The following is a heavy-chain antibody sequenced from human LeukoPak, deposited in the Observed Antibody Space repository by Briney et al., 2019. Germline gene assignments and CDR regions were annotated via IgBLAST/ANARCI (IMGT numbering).Heavy chain of an antibody. CDR2: ISGSGGST. CDR1: GFTFSSYA. CDR3: AKDPWRGSYSSVHYFDY. J-gene: IGHJ4*02. V-gene: IGHV3-23*01. D-gene: IGHD3-10*01. Sequence: PGGSLRLSCAASGFTFSSYAMSWVRQAPGKGLEWVSAISGSGGSTYYADSVKGRFTISRDNSKNTLYLQMNSLRAEDTAVYYCAKDPWRGSYSSVHYFDYWGQGTLVTVSS.